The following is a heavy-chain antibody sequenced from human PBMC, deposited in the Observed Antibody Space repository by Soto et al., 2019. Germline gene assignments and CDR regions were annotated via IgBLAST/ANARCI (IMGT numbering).Heavy chain of an antibody. CDR1: GGSISSGGYC. V-gene: IGHV4-39*01. CDR2: MFHSGDT. D-gene: IGHD4-17*01. Sequence: PSETLSLTCTVSGGSISSGGYCWAWIRQPPGKGLEWIGCMFHSGDTYYNPSLKSRVTMSVDTSKSQFSLKMSSVVAADTAAYYCARHRSGHGDCDPWGQGTQVTVSS. CDR3: ARHRSGHGDCDP. J-gene: IGHJ5*02.